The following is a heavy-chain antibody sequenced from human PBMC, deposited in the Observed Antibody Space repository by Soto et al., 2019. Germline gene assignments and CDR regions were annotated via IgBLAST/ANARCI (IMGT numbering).Heavy chain of an antibody. D-gene: IGHD3-10*01. CDR1: GGSSSSGGYY. Sequence: SETLSLTCTVSGGSSSSGGYYWSWIRQHPGKGLEWIGYIYYSGSTYYNPSLKSRVTISVDTSKNQFSLKLSSVTAADTAVYYCARFVGFPSPYYYYYGMDVWGQGTTVTVSS. V-gene: IGHV4-31*03. CDR3: ARFVGFPSPYYYYYGMDV. J-gene: IGHJ6*02. CDR2: IYYSGST.